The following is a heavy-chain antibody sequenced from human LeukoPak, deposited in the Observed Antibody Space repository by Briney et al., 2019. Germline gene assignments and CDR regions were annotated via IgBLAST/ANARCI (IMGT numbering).Heavy chain of an antibody. CDR2: IYSGGST. J-gene: IGHJ4*02. CDR3: ATASVVAGFDF. CDR1: GFTVSTNY. D-gene: IGHD6-19*01. V-gene: IGHV3-66*01. Sequence: GGSLRLSCAASGFTVSTNYVTWVRQAPGKGLEWVSIIYSGGSTYYADSVKDRFTISRDNSKNTLYLQMNSLRAEDTAVYYCATASVVAGFDFWGQGTLVTVSS.